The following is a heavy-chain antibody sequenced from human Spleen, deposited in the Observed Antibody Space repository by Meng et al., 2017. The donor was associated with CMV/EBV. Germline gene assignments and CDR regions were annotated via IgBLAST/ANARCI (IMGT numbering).Heavy chain of an antibody. J-gene: IGHJ4*02. CDR2: IIPIFGTE. Sequence: FSSYAISWVRKAHGEGIEWMGCIIPIFGTEKYAQKFQGRVTITTEESTSTAYMELSSLRSEDTAVYYCARATPYGSGSYYWGPTSDYWGQGTLVTVSS. CDR3: ARATPYGSGSYYWGPTSDY. D-gene: IGHD3-10*01. V-gene: IGHV1-69*05. CDR1: FSSYA.